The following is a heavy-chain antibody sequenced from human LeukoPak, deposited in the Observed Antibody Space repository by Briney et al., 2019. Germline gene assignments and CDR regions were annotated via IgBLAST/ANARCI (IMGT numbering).Heavy chain of an antibody. CDR3: ARGGGVTYYDSTGYLWYFDY. Sequence: PSETLSLTCTVSGGSISSHYWSWIRQPPGKGLEWIGYIYYSGSTKFNPSLKSRVTISVDTSKNQFSLKLSSVTAADTAVYYCARGGGVTYYDSTGYLWYFDYWGQETLVTVSS. CDR1: GGSISSHY. D-gene: IGHD3-22*01. CDR2: IYYSGST. J-gene: IGHJ4*02. V-gene: IGHV4-59*11.